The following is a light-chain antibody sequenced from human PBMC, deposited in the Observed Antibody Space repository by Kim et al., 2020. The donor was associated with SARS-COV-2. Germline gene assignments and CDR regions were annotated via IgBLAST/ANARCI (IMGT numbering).Light chain of an antibody. J-gene: IGKJ3*01. CDR3: QQIYSAPFT. CDR1: QDISRY. CDR2: TAS. V-gene: IGKV1-39*01. Sequence: DIQMTQSPSSLSASVGDRVTITCRASQDISRYLNWYQQKPGKAPKLLIYTASSLQSGVPSRFTGSGSETDFTLTITSLQPEDFATYYCQQIYSAPFTFGPGTKVDIK.